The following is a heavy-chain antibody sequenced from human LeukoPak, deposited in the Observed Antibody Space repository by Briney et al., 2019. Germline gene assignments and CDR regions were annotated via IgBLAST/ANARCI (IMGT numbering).Heavy chain of an antibody. V-gene: IGHV3-23*01. CDR2: ISLRGAGA. Sequence: PGGSLRLSCVASGFTFSNYAMTWVRQAPGKGLEWVSSISLRGAGAYYADSVKGRFIISRDNSKNTVYLQMSSLRGDDTAVYFCAKGVAGGIYWYFTLWGRGTLVSVSS. CDR1: GFTFSNYA. J-gene: IGHJ2*01. D-gene: IGHD6-19*01. CDR3: AKGVAGGIYWYFTL.